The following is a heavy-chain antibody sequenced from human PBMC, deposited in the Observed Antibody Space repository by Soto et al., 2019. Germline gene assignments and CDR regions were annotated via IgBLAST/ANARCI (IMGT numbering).Heavy chain of an antibody. CDR3: ARGPSCGGDCYLFDY. J-gene: IGHJ4*02. CDR2: INPSGGRT. V-gene: IGHV1-46*01. D-gene: IGHD2-21*02. Sequence: XSVRFSCKASGYTFTSYYMHWVRQAPGQGLEWMAMINPSGGRTKYAQIFQGRVTLTRDTSTGTVDMELSSLTSEDTAIYYCARGPSCGGDCYLFDYWGQGPQVTVS. CDR1: GYTFTSYY.